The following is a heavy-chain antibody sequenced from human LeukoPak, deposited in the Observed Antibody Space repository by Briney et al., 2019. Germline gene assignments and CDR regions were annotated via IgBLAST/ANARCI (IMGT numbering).Heavy chain of an antibody. CDR2: IYPGDSDT. D-gene: IGHD3-10*01. Sequence: GESLQISCKGSGYSFTSYWIGWVRQMPGKGLEWMGIIYPGDSDTRYSPSFQGQVTISADKSISTAYLQWSSLRASDTAMYYCARDSSNYYSSGSYPIDYYYYGMDVWGQGTTVTVSS. V-gene: IGHV5-51*01. CDR3: ARDSSNYYSSGSYPIDYYYYGMDV. CDR1: GYSFTSYW. J-gene: IGHJ6*02.